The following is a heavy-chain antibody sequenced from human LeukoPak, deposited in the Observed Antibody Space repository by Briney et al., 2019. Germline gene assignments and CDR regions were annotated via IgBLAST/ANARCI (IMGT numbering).Heavy chain of an antibody. V-gene: IGHV4-34*01. CDR1: GGSISSGGYS. D-gene: IGHD6-6*01. J-gene: IGHJ4*02. CDR2: INHSGST. Sequence: SETLSLTCAVSGGSISSGGYSWSWIRQPPGKGLEWTGEINHSGSTNYNPSLKSRVTISVDTSKNQFSLKLSSVTAADTAVYYCAREGSIAATNDYWGQGTLVTVSS. CDR3: AREGSIAATNDY.